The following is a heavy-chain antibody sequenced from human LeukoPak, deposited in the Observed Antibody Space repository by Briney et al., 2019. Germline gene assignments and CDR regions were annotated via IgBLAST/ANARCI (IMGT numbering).Heavy chain of an antibody. D-gene: IGHD6-25*01. Sequence: SETLSLTCTVSGGSISSYYWSWIRQPPGKGLEWIGYIYYSGSTNYNPSLKNRLTISVDTSKLQFSLELTSVTAADTAVYYCARSSANTADFDLWGQGTMVTVSS. CDR1: GGSISSYY. CDR3: ARSSANTADFDL. J-gene: IGHJ3*01. CDR2: IYYSGST. V-gene: IGHV4-59*08.